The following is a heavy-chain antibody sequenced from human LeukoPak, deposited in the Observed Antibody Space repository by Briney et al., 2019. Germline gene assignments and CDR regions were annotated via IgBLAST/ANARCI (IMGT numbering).Heavy chain of an antibody. Sequence: SGGSLRLSCAASGFTFSSYWMSWVRQAPGKGLEWVANIKQDGSEKYYVDSVKGRFTISRDNAKNSLYLQMNSLRAEDTAVYYCAREGYYYDSSDAFDIWGQGTTVTVSS. CDR3: AREGYYYDSSDAFDI. J-gene: IGHJ3*02. CDR2: IKQDGSEK. CDR1: GFTFSSYW. V-gene: IGHV3-7*01. D-gene: IGHD3-22*01.